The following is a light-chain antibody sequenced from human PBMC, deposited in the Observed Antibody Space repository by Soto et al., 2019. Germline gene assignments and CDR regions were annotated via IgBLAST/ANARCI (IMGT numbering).Light chain of an antibody. CDR2: RAS. Sequence: EIVLTQSPGTLSLSPGERATLSCRASQSVSSNYLAWYQQKPGQAPKVLIYRASIRATGIPDRFTGSGSGTDFTLTISRLEPEDFATYYCQQANSFPYTFGQGTKLEIK. V-gene: IGKV3-20*01. J-gene: IGKJ2*01. CDR3: QQANSFPYT. CDR1: QSVSSNY.